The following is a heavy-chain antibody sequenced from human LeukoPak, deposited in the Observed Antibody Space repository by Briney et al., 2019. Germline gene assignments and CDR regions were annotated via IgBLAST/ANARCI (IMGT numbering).Heavy chain of an antibody. D-gene: IGHD5-24*01. V-gene: IGHV3-30*02. CDR3: AQGPSRDGYNSGDFDY. CDR1: GFTFSSYG. Sequence: QPGGSLRLSCAASGFTFSSYGMHWVRQAPGKGLEWVAFIRYDGSNKYYADSVKGRFTISRDNSKNTLYLQMNSLRAEDTAVYYCAQGPSRDGYNSGDFDYWGQGTLVTVSS. J-gene: IGHJ4*02. CDR2: IRYDGSNK.